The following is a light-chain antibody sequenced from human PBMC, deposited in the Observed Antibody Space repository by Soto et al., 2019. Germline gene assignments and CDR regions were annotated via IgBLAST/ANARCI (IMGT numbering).Light chain of an antibody. CDR2: DAS. V-gene: IGKV3-20*01. J-gene: IGKJ3*01. Sequence: EIVLTQSRGTLSLSPGERAALSCRANQSVSYNCLAWYQQKPGQAPTLLIYDASSRATGIPDRFSGSGSGTDFTLTLSRLEPEDFAVYYCQQYATSPITFGPGTKVDIK. CDR3: QQYATSPIT. CDR1: QSVSYNC.